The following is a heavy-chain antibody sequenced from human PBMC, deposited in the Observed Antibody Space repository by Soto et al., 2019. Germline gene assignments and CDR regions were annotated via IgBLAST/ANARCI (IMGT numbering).Heavy chain of an antibody. Sequence: PSETLSLTCTVSGGSISSGGYYWSWIRQHPGKGLEWIGYIYYSGSTYYNPSLKSRVTISVDTSKNQFSPKLSSVTAADTAVYYCARDRVVTATFDYWGQGTLVTVSS. CDR2: IYYSGST. CDR3: ARDRVVTATFDY. CDR1: GGSISSGGYY. J-gene: IGHJ4*02. D-gene: IGHD2-21*02. V-gene: IGHV4-31*03.